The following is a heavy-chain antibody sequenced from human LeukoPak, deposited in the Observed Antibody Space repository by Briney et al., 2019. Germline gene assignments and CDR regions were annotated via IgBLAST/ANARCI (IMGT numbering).Heavy chain of an antibody. Sequence: ASVKVSCKASGYTFTSYIISWVRQAPGQGLEWMGWINAYNGNTDYAQRVQGRVTMTTDTSTSTAYMEVRSLRSDDTAVYYCAREWGSFDYWGQGTLVTVSS. V-gene: IGHV1-18*01. CDR3: AREWGSFDY. CDR2: INAYNGNT. D-gene: IGHD7-27*01. J-gene: IGHJ4*02. CDR1: GYTFTSYI.